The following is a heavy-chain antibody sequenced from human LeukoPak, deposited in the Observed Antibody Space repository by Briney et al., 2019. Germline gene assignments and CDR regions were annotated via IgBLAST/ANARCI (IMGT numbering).Heavy chain of an antibody. CDR1: GFTFSNYA. CDR3: AKVGQQLVFLGAFDI. Sequence: GGSLRLSCAASGFTFSNYAMSWVRQAPGKGLEWVSAISASGGSTYYADSVKGRFTISRDNSKNTLYLQMNSLRAEDTAVYYCAKVGQQLVFLGAFDIWGQGTMVTVSS. CDR2: ISASGGST. J-gene: IGHJ3*02. D-gene: IGHD6-13*01. V-gene: IGHV3-23*01.